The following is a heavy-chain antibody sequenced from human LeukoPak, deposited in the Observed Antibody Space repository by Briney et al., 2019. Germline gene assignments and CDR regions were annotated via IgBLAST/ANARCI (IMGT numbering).Heavy chain of an antibody. D-gene: IGHD6-19*01. J-gene: IGHJ4*02. V-gene: IGHV3-30*18. CDR3: AKDGSSSGHYFDY. Sequence: PGGSLRLSCAASGFTFSSYGMHWVRQAPGKGLEWVAVISCDGSNKYYADSVKGRFTISRDNSKNTLYLQMNSLRAEDTAVYYCAKDGSSSGHYFDYWGQGTLVTVSS. CDR1: GFTFSSYG. CDR2: ISCDGSNK.